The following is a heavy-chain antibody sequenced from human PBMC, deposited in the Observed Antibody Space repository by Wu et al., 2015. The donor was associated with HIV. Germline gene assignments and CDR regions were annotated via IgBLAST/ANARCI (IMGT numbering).Heavy chain of an antibody. J-gene: IGHJ2*01. CDR3: ALXDGYNYADWYFDL. V-gene: IGHV1-69*05. Sequence: QVQLVQSGAEVKKPGSSVKVSCKASGGTFSSYAISWVRQAPGQGLEWMGGIIPIFGTPNYAQKFQGRVTITTDESTSTAYMELSSLRSEDTAVYYCALXDGYNYADWYFDLWAVAPWSLSPQ. D-gene: IGHD5-24*01. CDR2: IIPIFGTP. CDR1: GGTFSSYA.